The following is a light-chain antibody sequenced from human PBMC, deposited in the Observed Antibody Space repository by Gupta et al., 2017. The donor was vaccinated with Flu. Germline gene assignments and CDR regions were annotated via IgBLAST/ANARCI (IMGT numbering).Light chain of an antibody. Sequence: EIVLTQSPATLSLSPGERATLSCRASQSVSSYLAWYQQKPGQAPRLLIYDASNRATGIPARFSGSGSWTDFTLTISSIGPEDVAVYSCQQRSNWPPGSTFGPGTKVEIK. CDR2: DAS. J-gene: IGKJ3*01. V-gene: IGKV3-11*01. CDR1: QSVSSY. CDR3: QQRSNWPPGST.